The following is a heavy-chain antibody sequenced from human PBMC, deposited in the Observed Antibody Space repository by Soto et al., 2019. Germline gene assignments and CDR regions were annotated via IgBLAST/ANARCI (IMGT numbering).Heavy chain of an antibody. CDR3: ARIGPEAAMRWFFDY. D-gene: IGHD2-2*01. Sequence: GGSLRLSCTTSGFTPGEYALTWVRQAPARGLEWVAFIRSRSAGGTPEYAASVKGRFTMSRDDSKSVAYLQMNSLKTDDTGMYYCARIGPEAAMRWFFDYWGQGTPVTVSS. CDR1: GFTPGEYA. J-gene: IGHJ4*02. CDR2: IRSRSAGGTP. V-gene: IGHV3-49*04.